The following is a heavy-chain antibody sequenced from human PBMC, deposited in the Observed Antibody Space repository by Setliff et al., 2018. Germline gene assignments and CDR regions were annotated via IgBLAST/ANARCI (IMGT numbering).Heavy chain of an antibody. CDR2: IKQDGSEK. V-gene: IGHV3-7*01. CDR3: ARGDYYDSSGYFTDAFDI. J-gene: IGHJ3*02. Sequence: RLSCAASGFTFSNYWMSWVRQAPGKGLEWVANIKQDGSEKYYVDSVKGRFTISRDNAKNSLSLQMNSLRAEDTAVYYCARGDYYDSSGYFTDAFDIWGQGTMVTV. CDR1: GFTFSNYW. D-gene: IGHD3-22*01.